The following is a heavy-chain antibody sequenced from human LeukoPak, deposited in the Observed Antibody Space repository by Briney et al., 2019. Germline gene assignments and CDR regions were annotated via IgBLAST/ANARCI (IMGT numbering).Heavy chain of an antibody. CDR1: GYTFTSYG. CDR3: ARGGRIVGATRSFDY. D-gene: IGHD1-26*01. J-gene: IGHJ4*02. V-gene: IGHV1-18*01. Sequence: EASVKVSCKASGYTFTSYGISWVRQAPGQGLEWMGWISAYNGNTNYAQKLQGRVTMTTDTSTSTAYMELRSLRSDDTAVYYCARGGRIVGATRSFDYCGQGTLVTVSS. CDR2: ISAYNGNT.